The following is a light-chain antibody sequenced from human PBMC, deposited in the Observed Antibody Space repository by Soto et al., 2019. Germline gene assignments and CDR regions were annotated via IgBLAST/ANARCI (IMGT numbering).Light chain of an antibody. CDR1: ISDIGTYDF. J-gene: IGLJ2*01. CDR3: SSYTSISTLV. CDR2: EVS. V-gene: IGLV2-14*01. Sequence: QSALTQPASVSGSPGQSITISCTGTISDIGTYDFVSWYQQHPGKAPKLMIYEVSNRPSGVSNRFSGSKSGNTASLTVSGLLSEDEADYFCSSYTSISTLVFGGGTKLTVL.